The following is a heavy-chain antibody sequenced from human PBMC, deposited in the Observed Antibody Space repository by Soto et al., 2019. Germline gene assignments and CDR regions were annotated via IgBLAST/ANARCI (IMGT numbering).Heavy chain of an antibody. CDR2: IKEDGSEK. J-gene: IGHJ5*02. V-gene: IGHV3-7*03. CDR3: ARDRDIVGQFDA. Sequence: GSLRLSCAASGFTFSIYWMSWVRQAPGKGLEWVANIKEDGSEKNYVDSVKGRFTISRDNAHKSLYLQLYSLRGEDAAVYYCARDRDIVGQFDAWSQGTLVTVSS. D-gene: IGHD2-15*01. CDR1: GFTFSIYW.